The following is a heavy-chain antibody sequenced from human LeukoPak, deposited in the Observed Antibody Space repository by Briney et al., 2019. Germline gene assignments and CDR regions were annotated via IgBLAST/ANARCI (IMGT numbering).Heavy chain of an antibody. Sequence: GASVKVSCKASGYTFTSSGVSWVRQAPGQGLEWMGGIIPIFGTANYAQKFQGRVTITADESTSTAYMELSSLRSEDTAVYYCARDYSGSYYQDAFDIWGQGTMVTVSS. CDR3: ARDYSGSYYQDAFDI. CDR1: GYTFTSSG. D-gene: IGHD1-26*01. CDR2: IIPIFGTA. V-gene: IGHV1-69*13. J-gene: IGHJ3*02.